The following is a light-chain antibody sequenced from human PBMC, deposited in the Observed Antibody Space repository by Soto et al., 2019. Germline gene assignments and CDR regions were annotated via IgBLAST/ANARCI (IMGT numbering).Light chain of an antibody. CDR3: QQFNSYPLT. V-gene: IGKV1-9*01. Sequence: IQLTQSPSSLSASVGDRVTITCRASQGISSFLVWYQQRPGKAPKLLIYAASILQNGVPSRFSGSGSGTDFTLTISSLQPEDFASYYCQQFNSYPLTFGGGTMVEIK. J-gene: IGKJ4*01. CDR2: AAS. CDR1: QGISSF.